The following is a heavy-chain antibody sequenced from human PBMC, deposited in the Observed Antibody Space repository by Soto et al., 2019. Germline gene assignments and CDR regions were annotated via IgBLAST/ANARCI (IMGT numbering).Heavy chain of an antibody. Sequence: EVQLVESGGGLVQPGGSLRLSCAASGFTVSSNYMSWVRQAPGRGLEWVSVIYSGGSTYYADSVKGRFTISRDNSKNTLYLQMNSLRAEDTAVYYCARAGDADAFDIWGQGTMVTVSS. CDR3: ARAGDADAFDI. CDR2: IYSGGST. CDR1: GFTVSSNY. J-gene: IGHJ3*02. V-gene: IGHV3-66*01. D-gene: IGHD2-21*02.